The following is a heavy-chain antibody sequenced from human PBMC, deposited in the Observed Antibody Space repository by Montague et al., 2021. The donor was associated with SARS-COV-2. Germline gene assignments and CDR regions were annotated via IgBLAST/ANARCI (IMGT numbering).Heavy chain of an antibody. D-gene: IGHD3-10*01. Sequence: SEILSLTCTVSGGSISSTSYYWGWIRQPPGKGLEWIGSISYSGSTYYKSSLKSRVTISVDTSKNQFSLRLSSVTAADTAVHYCARHITGSGNAFDIWGQGTMVTVSS. CDR3: ARHITGSGNAFDI. J-gene: IGHJ3*02. V-gene: IGHV4-39*01. CDR2: ISYSGST. CDR1: GGSISSTSYY.